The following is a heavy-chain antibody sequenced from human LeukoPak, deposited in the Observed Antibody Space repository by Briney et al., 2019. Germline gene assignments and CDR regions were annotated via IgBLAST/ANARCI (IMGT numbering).Heavy chain of an antibody. J-gene: IGHJ3*02. D-gene: IGHD3-22*01. CDR3: ARGRSSYDSSAAIDI. CDR2: IYYSGST. V-gene: IGHV4-59*01. CDR1: GGSIITYY. Sequence: PSETLSLTCTVSGGSIITYYWNWVRQPPGKGLEWIAYIYYSGSTNYNPSLKSRVTMSVDTSSDQYSLKLSSVTAADTAVYYCARGRSSYDSSAAIDIWGQGTMVTVSS.